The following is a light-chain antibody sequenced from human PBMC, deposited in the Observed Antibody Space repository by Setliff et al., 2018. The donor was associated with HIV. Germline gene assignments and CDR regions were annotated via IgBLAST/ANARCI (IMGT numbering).Light chain of an antibody. Sequence: DIQLTQSPSSLSASVGDRVTITCRASHNINNFLNWYQHKPGKAPKLLIFAASYLQNGVPSRFSGSGSGTDFTLTISGLQPEDFATYFCQQSYSTPEELTFGGGTKVDIK. CDR1: HNINNF. CDR2: AAS. J-gene: IGKJ4*01. CDR3: QQSYSTPEELT. V-gene: IGKV1-39*01.